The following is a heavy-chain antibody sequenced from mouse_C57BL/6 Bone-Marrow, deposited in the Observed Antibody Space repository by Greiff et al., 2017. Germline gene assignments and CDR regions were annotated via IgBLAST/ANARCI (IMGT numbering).Heavy chain of an antibody. D-gene: IGHD2-4*01. CDR1: GFTFSSYG. CDR3: ARRDDYDDYYAMDY. Sequence: EVQVVESGGDLVKPGGSLKLSCAASGFTFSSYGMSWVRQTPDKRLEWVATISSGGSYTYYPDSVKGLFTISRDNAKNTLYLQMSSLKSEDTAMYYCARRDDYDDYYAMDYWGQGTSVTVSS. CDR2: ISSGGSYT. J-gene: IGHJ4*01. V-gene: IGHV5-6*01.